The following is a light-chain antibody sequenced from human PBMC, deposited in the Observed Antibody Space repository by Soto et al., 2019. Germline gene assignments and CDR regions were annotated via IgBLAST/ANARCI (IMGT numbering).Light chain of an antibody. V-gene: IGLV2-14*01. CDR1: SSDIGAYDH. CDR3: ISYTVSRSYV. J-gene: IGLJ1*01. CDR2: SVS. Sequence: QSVLTHPASVSGSPWQSITISCSGTSSDIGAYDHVAWFQQFPGKTPKLVIYSVSNRPSGVSYRFSGSKSGNTASLTISGLQADDEADYYCISYTVSRSYVFGPGTKVTVL.